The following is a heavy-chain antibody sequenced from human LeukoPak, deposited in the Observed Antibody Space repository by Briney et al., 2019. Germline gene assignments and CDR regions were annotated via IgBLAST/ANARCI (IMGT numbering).Heavy chain of an antibody. Sequence: GASVKVSCKASGYSFSDYSMHWVRQAPGQGLEWMGRINPNSGGISYAQNFQGRVSMTRDTSISTTYMELSGLTSDDTAVYYCARGGSGSGYLYYFDYWGQGTLLSVSS. CDR2: INPNSGGI. CDR3: ARGGSGSGYLYYFDY. CDR1: GYSFSDYS. J-gene: IGHJ4*02. D-gene: IGHD3-10*01. V-gene: IGHV1-2*06.